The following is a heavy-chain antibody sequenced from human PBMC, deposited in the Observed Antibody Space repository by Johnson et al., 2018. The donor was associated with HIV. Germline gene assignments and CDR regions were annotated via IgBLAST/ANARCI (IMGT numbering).Heavy chain of an antibody. CDR3: ARVGYHDAFDI. D-gene: IGHD3-16*02. CDR2: IGTAGDT. V-gene: IGHV3-13*01. J-gene: IGHJ3*02. CDR1: GFTFSSYG. Sequence: VQLVESGGGVVQPGGSLRLSCAASGFTFSSYGMHWVRQAPGKGLEWVSAIGTAGDTYYPGSVKGRFTISRENAKNSLYLQMNSLRAGDTAVYYCARVGYHDAFDIWGQGTMVTVSS.